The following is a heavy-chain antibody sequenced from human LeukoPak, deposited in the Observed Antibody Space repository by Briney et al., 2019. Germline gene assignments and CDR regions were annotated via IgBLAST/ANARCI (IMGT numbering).Heavy chain of an antibody. J-gene: IGHJ4*02. CDR1: GGSISSYY. Sequence: SETLSLTCTVSGGSISSYYWSWIRQPPGKGPEWIGYIYYSGSTNYNPSLKSRVTISVDTSKNQFSLKLSSVTAADTAVYYCARVMERLIIDNWGQGTLVTVSS. CDR2: IYYSGST. CDR3: ARVMERLIIDN. V-gene: IGHV4-59*01. D-gene: IGHD1-1*01.